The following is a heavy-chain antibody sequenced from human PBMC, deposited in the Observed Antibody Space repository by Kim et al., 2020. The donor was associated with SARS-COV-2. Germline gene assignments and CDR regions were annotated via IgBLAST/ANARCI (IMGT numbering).Heavy chain of an antibody. CDR2: IIPIFGTA. V-gene: IGHV1-69*13. J-gene: IGHJ3*02. Sequence: SVKVSCKASGGTFSSYAISWVRQAPGQGLEWMGGIIPIFGTANYAQKFQGRVTITADESTSTAYMELSSLRSEDTAVYYCAAGILAYCGGDCSGAFDIWGQGTMVTVSS. CDR3: AAGILAYCGGDCSGAFDI. D-gene: IGHD2-21*02. CDR1: GGTFSSYA.